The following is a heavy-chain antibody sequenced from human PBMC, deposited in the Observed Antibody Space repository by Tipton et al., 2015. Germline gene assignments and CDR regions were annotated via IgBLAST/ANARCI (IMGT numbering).Heavy chain of an antibody. CDR1: GASINSGNYY. CDR2: ISYSGRT. J-gene: IGHJ4*02. V-gene: IGHV4-31*03. D-gene: IGHD3-22*01. CDR3: ARAYYYDSSGYPLFDY. Sequence: TLSLTCTVSGASINSGNYYWSWIRRHPGRGLEWIGYISYSGRTFYNPSLKSRLTISVDTSKNQFSLKLSSVTAADTAVYYCARAYYYDSSGYPLFDYWGQGTLVTVSS.